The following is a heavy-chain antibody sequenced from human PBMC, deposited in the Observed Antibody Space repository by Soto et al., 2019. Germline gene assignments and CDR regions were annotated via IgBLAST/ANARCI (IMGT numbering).Heavy chain of an antibody. J-gene: IGHJ5*02. Sequence: GSVEGSSKASGYTLPSFGMHLGGQGPGQKLEWMGWINAGNGNTKYSQKFQGRVTITRDTSASTAYMELSSLRSEDTAVYYCARGPIVVVVAASNWFDPWGQGTLVTVSS. D-gene: IGHD2-15*01. V-gene: IGHV1-3*01. CDR2: INAGNGNT. CDR1: GYTLPSFG. CDR3: ARGPIVVVVAASNWFDP.